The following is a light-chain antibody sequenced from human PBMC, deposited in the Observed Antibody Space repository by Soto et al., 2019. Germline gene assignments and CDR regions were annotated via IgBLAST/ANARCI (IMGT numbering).Light chain of an antibody. Sequence: QSVLTQSPSASASLGASVKLTCTLSSGHSSYAIAWHQQQPQTGPRYLMKLNSDGSHSMGDGIPDRFSGSSPGAERYLTIASLHSEDEADSHCQTWGPGILVFGGGTPLTVL. CDR2: LNSDGSH. CDR3: QTWGPGILV. V-gene: IGLV4-69*01. J-gene: IGLJ2*01. CDR1: SGHSSYA.